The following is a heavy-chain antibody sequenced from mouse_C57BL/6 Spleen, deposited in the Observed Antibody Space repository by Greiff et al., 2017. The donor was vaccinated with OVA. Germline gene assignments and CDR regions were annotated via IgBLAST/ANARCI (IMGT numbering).Heavy chain of an antibody. CDR2: IYPGSGNT. CDR3: ARDYYSNGGFAY. Sequence: LVESGAELVRPGASVKLSCKASGYTFTDYYINWVKQRPGQGLEWIARIYPGSGNTYYNEKFKGQATLTAEKSSSTAYMQLSSLTSEDSAVYFCARDYYSNGGFAYWGQGTLVTVSA. D-gene: IGHD2-5*01. V-gene: IGHV1-76*01. CDR1: GYTFTDYY. J-gene: IGHJ3*01.